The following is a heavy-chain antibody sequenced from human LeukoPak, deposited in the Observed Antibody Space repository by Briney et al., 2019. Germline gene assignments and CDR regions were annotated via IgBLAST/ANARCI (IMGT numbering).Heavy chain of an antibody. D-gene: IGHD6-13*01. Sequence: TSGTLSLTCTVSGGSISSSSYYWGWIRQPPGKGLEWIGSIYYSGSTYYNPSLKSRVTISVDTSKNQFSLKLSSVTAADTAVYYCARESGSWSNGIGYWGQGTLVTVSS. V-gene: IGHV4-39*07. J-gene: IGHJ4*02. CDR1: GGSISSSSYY. CDR2: IYYSGST. CDR3: ARESGSWSNGIGY.